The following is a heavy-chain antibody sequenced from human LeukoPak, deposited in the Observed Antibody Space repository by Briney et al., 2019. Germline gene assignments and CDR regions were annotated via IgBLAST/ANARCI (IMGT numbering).Heavy chain of an antibody. J-gene: IGHJ5*02. CDR1: GFTFSTSA. V-gene: IGHV3-23*01. CDR3: TKRAEFGGFDP. D-gene: IGHD3-10*01. Sequence: GGSLRLSCAASGFTFSTSAMSWVRQAPGKGLEWVSSISTTVGNTYYADSVKGRFTISRDNSNHTLYLQMNSLTAEVTAVYYCTKRAEFGGFDPWGQGTLVTVSS. CDR2: ISTTVGNT.